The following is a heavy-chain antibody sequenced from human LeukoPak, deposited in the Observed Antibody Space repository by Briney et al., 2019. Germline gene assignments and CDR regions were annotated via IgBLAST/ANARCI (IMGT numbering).Heavy chain of an antibody. CDR2: IRYDGSNK. D-gene: IGHD6-13*01. V-gene: IGHV3-30*02. CDR3: AKRGSVGTLGHFDY. CDR1: GFTFSSYA. Sequence: GGSLRLSCAASGFTFSSYAMHWVRQAPGKGLEWVAFIRYDGSNKYYADSVKGRFTISRGNSKNTLFLQMNSLRAEDTAVYYCAKRGSVGTLGHFDYWGQGTLVTVSS. J-gene: IGHJ4*02.